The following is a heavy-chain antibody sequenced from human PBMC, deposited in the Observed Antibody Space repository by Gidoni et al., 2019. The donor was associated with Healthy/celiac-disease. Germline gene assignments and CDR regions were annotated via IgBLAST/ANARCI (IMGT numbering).Heavy chain of an antibody. J-gene: IGHJ6*02. D-gene: IGHD2-2*01. Sequence: QVQLQESGPVLVNPSQTLYLTCTVSVGSLRCGGYYWSWIRQHPGNGLDWIGYIYYSGSTYYNPSLKSRVTISVDTSKNQFSLKLSSVTAADAAGYYCARSGCSSTSCQYDYGMDVWGQGTTVTVS. CDR3: ARSGCSSTSCQYDYGMDV. CDR1: VGSLRCGGYY. CDR2: IYYSGST. V-gene: IGHV4-31*03.